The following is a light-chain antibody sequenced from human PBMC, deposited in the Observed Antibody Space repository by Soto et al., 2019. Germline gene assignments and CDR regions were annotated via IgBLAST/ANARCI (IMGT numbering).Light chain of an antibody. V-gene: IGKV1-39*01. CDR1: QSVSSY. CDR3: QDGFYPPWS. CDR2: AAS. J-gene: IGKJ1*01. Sequence: DIQMTQSPSSLSASVGDRVTITCRASQSVSSYLNWYQQKPGKAPKVLIYAASALQSGAPARFSGSGHGTDFTLTIDSLQPEYFANYDCQDGFYPPWSVGQGTKVEIK.